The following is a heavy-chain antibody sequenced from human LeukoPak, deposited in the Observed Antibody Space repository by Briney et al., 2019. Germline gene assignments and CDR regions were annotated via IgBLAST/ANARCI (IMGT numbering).Heavy chain of an antibody. CDR2: ISSSGSTR. V-gene: IGHV3-48*03. Sequence: GGSLRLSCAASGFTFSGYDMNWVRQAPGKGLEWVSYISSSGSTRYYADSVKGRFTISRDNAKNSLYLQMSSLRADDTAVYYCAREMTTVATFDYWGQGTLVTVSS. D-gene: IGHD4-23*01. CDR1: GFTFSGYD. J-gene: IGHJ4*02. CDR3: AREMTTVATFDY.